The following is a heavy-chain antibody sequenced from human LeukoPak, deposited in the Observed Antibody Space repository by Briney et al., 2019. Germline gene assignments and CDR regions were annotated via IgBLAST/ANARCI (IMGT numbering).Heavy chain of an antibody. V-gene: IGHV4-59*01. CDR2: IYYSGST. J-gene: IGHJ6*03. Sequence: ASETLSLTCTVSGGSISSYYWSWIRQPPGKGLEWIGYIYYSGSTNYNPSLKSRVTISVDTSKNQFSLKLSSVTAADTAVYYCARDRIAAAGTHYYYMDVWGKGTTVTISS. CDR3: ARDRIAAAGTHYYYMDV. D-gene: IGHD6-13*01. CDR1: GGSISSYY.